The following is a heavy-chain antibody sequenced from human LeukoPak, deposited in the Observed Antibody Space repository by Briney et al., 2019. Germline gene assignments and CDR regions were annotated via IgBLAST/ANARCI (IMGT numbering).Heavy chain of an antibody. D-gene: IGHD5-24*01. CDR1: GYSFATYW. Sequence: GESLKISCKGSGYSFATYWIGWVRQMPGKGLEWMGIIYPGDSDTRYSPSFQGQVTISVDKSINTAYLQWSSLKASDTAMYYCASRKKGMATTGFDYWGQGTLDTVSS. CDR3: ASRKKGMATTGFDY. J-gene: IGHJ4*02. V-gene: IGHV5-51*01. CDR2: IYPGDSDT.